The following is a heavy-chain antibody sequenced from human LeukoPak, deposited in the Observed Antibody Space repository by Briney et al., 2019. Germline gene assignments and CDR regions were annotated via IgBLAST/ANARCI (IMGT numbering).Heavy chain of an antibody. D-gene: IGHD5-18*01. J-gene: IGHJ4*02. CDR3: ARVDTVGYYFDY. V-gene: IGHV1-69*04. CDR2: IIPIFGIA. CDR1: GGTFISYA. Sequence: GASVKVSCKASGGTFISYAISWVRQAPGQGLEWMGRIIPIFGIANYAQKFQGRVTITADKSTSTAYMELSSLRSDDTAVYYCARVDTVGYYFDYWGQGTLVTVSS.